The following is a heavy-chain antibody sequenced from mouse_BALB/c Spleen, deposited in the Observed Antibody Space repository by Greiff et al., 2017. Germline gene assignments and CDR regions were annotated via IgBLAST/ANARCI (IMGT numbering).Heavy chain of an antibody. J-gene: IGHJ4*01. V-gene: IGHV5-4*02. CDR1: GFTFSDYY. CDR2: ISDGGSYT. D-gene: IGHD1-1*01. Sequence: EVQRVESGGGLVKPGGSLKLSCAASGFTFSDYYMYWVRQTPEQRLEWVATISDGGSYTYYPDSVKGRFTISRDNAKNNLYLQMSSLKSEDTAMYYCARTPDYGYAMDYWGQGTSVTVSS. CDR3: ARTPDYGYAMDY.